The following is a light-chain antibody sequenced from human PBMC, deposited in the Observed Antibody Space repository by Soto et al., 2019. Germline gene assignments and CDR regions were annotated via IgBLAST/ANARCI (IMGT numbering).Light chain of an antibody. Sequence: LTQPASVSGSPGQSITISCTGTSSDFGGYNYVSWYQHHPGKAPKLMIFDVSNRPSGVSNRFSGSKSGNTASLTISGLQPEDEADYYCSSYTTSNTRQIVFGTGTKVTVL. CDR3: SSYTTSNTRQIV. CDR1: SSDFGGYNY. J-gene: IGLJ1*01. CDR2: DVS. V-gene: IGLV2-14*03.